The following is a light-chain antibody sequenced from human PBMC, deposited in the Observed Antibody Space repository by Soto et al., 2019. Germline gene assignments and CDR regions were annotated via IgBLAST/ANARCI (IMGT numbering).Light chain of an antibody. CDR3: QQDNNWLPIT. CDR1: QAVSTR. Sequence: VLTPYPATLSSFQGDRVTLSCRASQAVSTRLAWYQHKPGQAPRLLIYLASNRAAGVPARFSGSGSGTEFTLTISILHSEDFAVYFCQQDNNWLPITFGQGTRLEIK. V-gene: IGKV3D-15*03. CDR2: LAS. J-gene: IGKJ5*01.